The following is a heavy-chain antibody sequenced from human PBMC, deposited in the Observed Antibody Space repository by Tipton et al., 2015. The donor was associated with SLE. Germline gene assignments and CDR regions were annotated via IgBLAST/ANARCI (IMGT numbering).Heavy chain of an antibody. CDR3: ARNGGNYYMDV. CDR2: IWYDGSNK. J-gene: IGHJ6*03. V-gene: IGHV3-33*01. D-gene: IGHD3-16*01. CDR1: GFTFSSYG. Sequence: SLRLSCAASGFTFSSYGMHWVRQAPGKGLEWVAIIWYDGSNKYYADSVKGRFTISRDNSKNTLYLEMRSLRAEDTAVFYCARNGGNYYMDVWGKGTTVTVSS.